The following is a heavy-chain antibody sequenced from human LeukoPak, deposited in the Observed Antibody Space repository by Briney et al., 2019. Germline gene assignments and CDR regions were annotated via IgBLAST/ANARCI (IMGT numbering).Heavy chain of an antibody. CDR1: GLAVSSSY. J-gene: IGHJ4*02. CDR2: IYSGGNT. D-gene: IGHD2-21*02. CDR3: ARGGGAFCGADCYRNFDC. Sequence: GGSLRLSCAASGLAVSSSYMSWVRQAPGKGLEWVSVIYSGGNTYYADSVKGRFTISRDTSKNTLYLQMNSLRPEDTALYYCARGGGAFCGADCYRNFDCWGQGTPVTVSS. V-gene: IGHV3-66*02.